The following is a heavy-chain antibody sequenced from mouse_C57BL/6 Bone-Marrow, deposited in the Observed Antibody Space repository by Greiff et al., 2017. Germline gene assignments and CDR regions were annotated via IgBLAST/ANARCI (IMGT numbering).Heavy chain of an antibody. CDR2: IYPRSGNT. V-gene: IGHV1-81*01. CDR3: ARHGSSLWYFDV. Sequence: VQLQQSGAELARPGASVKLSCKASGYTFTSYGISWVKQRPGQGLEWIGEIYPRSGNTYYNEKFKGKATLTADKSSSTAYMELRSLTSEDSAVYFCARHGSSLWYFDVWGTGTTGTVSS. D-gene: IGHD1-1*01. CDR1: GYTFTSYG. J-gene: IGHJ1*03.